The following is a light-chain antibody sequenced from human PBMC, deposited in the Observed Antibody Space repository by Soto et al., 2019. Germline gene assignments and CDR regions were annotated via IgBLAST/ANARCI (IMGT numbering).Light chain of an antibody. CDR2: GNS. CDR1: SSNIGAGYD. J-gene: IGLJ3*02. Sequence: QSVLTQPPSVSGAPGQRVTISCTGSSSNIGAGYDVHWYQQLPGTAPKLLIYGNSNRPSGVPDRFSGSKSGTSASLAISGLQAEDEADYYCSSYTSSSPWVFGGGTQLTVL. V-gene: IGLV1-40*01. CDR3: SSYTSSSPWV.